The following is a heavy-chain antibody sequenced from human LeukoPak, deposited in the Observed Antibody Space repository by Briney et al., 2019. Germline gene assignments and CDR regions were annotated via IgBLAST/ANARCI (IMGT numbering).Heavy chain of an antibody. D-gene: IGHD1-1*01. J-gene: IGHJ4*02. CDR3: ARGYGRSSSGFDS. V-gene: IGHV4-59*01. Sequence: PSETLSLTCTLSGDSFSRYSSSWIRHPPGKGLEWIGYIYSIGSTSYNPSLKTRVTISVDTPQTQLSLNLTSVTLPQPPLYSCARGYGRSSSGFDSWGQGTLVTVSS. CDR2: IYSIGST. CDR1: GDSFSRYS.